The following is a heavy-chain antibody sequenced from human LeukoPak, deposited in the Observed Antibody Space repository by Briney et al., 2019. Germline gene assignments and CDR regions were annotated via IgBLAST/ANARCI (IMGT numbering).Heavy chain of an antibody. J-gene: IGHJ3*02. V-gene: IGHV1-24*01. CDR3: ATGMRISDAFDI. CDR1: GYTLTELS. Sequence: ASVKVSCKVSGYTLTELSIHWVRQAPGKGLEWMGGFDPEDGETIYAQKFQGRVTMTEDTSTDTAYMELSSLRSEDTAVYYCATGMRISDAFDIWGQGTMVTVSS. CDR2: FDPEDGET.